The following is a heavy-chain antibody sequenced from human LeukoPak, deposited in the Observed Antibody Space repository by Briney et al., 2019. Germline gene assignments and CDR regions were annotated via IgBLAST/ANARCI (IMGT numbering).Heavy chain of an antibody. Sequence: SETLSLTCTVSGYSISSGYYWGWIRQPPGKGLEWIGSIYHSGSTYYNPSLKSRVTISVDTSKNQFSLKLSSVTAADTAVYYCAEGGSWDLDYWGQGTLVTVSS. V-gene: IGHV4-38-2*02. CDR3: AEGGSWDLDY. J-gene: IGHJ4*02. CDR2: IYHSGST. D-gene: IGHD1-26*01. CDR1: GYSISSGYY.